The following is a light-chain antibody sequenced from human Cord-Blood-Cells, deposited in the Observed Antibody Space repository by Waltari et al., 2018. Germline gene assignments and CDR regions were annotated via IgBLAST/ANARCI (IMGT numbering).Light chain of an antibody. CDR2: AAS. CDR3: QQLNSYPLT. V-gene: IGKV1-9*01. CDR1: QGISSY. Sequence: DIQLTQSPSFLSASVGDRVTITCRARQGISSYLAWYQQKPGKAPKLLIYAASTLQSGVPSRFSGSGSGTECTRTISSLQPEDFATYYCQQLNSYPLTFGGGTKVEIK. J-gene: IGKJ4*01.